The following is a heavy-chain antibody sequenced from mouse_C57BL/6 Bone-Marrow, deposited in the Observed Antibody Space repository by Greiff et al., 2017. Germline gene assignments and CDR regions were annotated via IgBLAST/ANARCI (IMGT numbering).Heavy chain of an antibody. Sequence: VQLQQSGAELARPGASVKMSCKASGYTFTSYTMHWVKQRPGQGLEWIGYINPSSGYTKYNQKFKDKATLTADKPSSTAYMQLSSLTSEDSAVYYCARMGYYGSIDYWGQGTTLTVSS. V-gene: IGHV1-4*01. D-gene: IGHD1-1*01. CDR3: ARMGYYGSIDY. CDR1: GYTFTSYT. CDR2: INPSSGYT. J-gene: IGHJ2*01.